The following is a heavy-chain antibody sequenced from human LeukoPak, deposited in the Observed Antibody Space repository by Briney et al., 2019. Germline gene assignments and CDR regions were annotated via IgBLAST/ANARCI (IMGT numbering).Heavy chain of an antibody. CDR1: GFSLSTSGVG. CDR2: IYWNDDK. J-gene: IGHJ5*02. D-gene: IGHD3-9*01. V-gene: IGHV2-5*01. Sequence: SGPTLVNPTQTLTLTCTFSGFSLSTSGVGVGWIRQPPGQALEWLALIYWNDDKRYSPSLKSRLTITKDTSKNQVVLTMTNMDPVDTATYYCARKRSLRYFDWLSQYNWFDPWGQGTLVTVSS. CDR3: ARKRSLRYFDWLSQYNWFDP.